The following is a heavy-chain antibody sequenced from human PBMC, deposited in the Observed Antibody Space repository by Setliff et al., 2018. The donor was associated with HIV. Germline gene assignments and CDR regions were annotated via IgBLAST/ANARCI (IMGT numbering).Heavy chain of an antibody. CDR2: ISHTETT. Sequence: ETLSLTCTVSGFSLSNKYYWAWIRQPPRKGLEWLASISHTETTYHNPSLKSRVTISIDTSKNQFSLRLSSVTAADTAVYFCARDPHYFDTSGYYSWFYFDYWGHGTLVTVSS. CDR1: GFSLSNKYY. CDR3: ARDPHYFDTSGYYSWFYFDY. D-gene: IGHD3-22*01. J-gene: IGHJ4*01. V-gene: IGHV4-38-2*02.